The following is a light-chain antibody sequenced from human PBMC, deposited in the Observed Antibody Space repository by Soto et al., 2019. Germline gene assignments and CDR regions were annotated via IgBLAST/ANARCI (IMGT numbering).Light chain of an antibody. CDR3: QHYNSYSEA. Sequence: EIVLTQSPAALSVSPGERATLSFLASQSVGSTLNWYQQKPGQAPRLLIYDTSIRATGIPARFSGSGSGTEFTLTISSLQPDDFATYYCQHYNSYSEAFGQGTKVDI. V-gene: IGKV3-15*01. CDR1: QSVGST. J-gene: IGKJ1*01. CDR2: DTS.